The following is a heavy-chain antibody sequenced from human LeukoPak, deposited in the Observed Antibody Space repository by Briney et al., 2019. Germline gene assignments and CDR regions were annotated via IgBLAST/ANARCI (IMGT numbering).Heavy chain of an antibody. CDR1: GFTFSSYG. J-gene: IGHJ4*02. CDR2: IRYDGSDK. Sequence: GESLRLSCAASGFTFSSYGMHWVRQAPGRGLEWVAFIRYDGSDKYYSDSVKGRFTISRDNSKNTLYLQVNSLRAEDTAVYYCAKDSTSSLDYWGQGTLVTVSS. CDR3: AKDSTSSLDY. V-gene: IGHV3-30*02.